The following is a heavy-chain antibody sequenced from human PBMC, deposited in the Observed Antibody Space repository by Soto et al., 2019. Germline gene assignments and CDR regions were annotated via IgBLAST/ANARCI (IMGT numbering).Heavy chain of an antibody. CDR3: ARDRIAAAGFYFYGMDV. V-gene: IGHV3-33*01. Sequence: QVQLVESGGGVVQPGRSLRLSCAASGFTFSSYGIHWVRQAPGKGLEWVAVIWYDGSNKYYADSVKGRFTISRDNSKNTLYLQLNRLRVEDTAVYYCARDRIAAAGFYFYGMDVWGQGTTVTVSS. CDR2: IWYDGSNK. CDR1: GFTFSSYG. D-gene: IGHD6-13*01. J-gene: IGHJ6*02.